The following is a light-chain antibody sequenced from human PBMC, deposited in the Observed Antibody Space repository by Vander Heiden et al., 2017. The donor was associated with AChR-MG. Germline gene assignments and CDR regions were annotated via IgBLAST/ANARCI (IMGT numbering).Light chain of an antibody. Sequence: DVVMTQSPLSLPVTLGQPASISCRSSQSLVHSDGNTYLNWFQQRPGQSPRRLIYKVSNRDSGVPDRFSGSGSGTDFTLMISGVEAEDVAVYYCMQGSAVNTFGQGTKLEIK. CDR3: MQGSAVNT. J-gene: IGKJ2*01. CDR2: KVS. V-gene: IGKV2-30*02. CDR1: QSLVHSDGNTY.